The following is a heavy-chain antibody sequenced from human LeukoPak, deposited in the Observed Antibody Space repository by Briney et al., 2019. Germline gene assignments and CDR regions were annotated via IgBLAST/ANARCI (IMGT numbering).Heavy chain of an antibody. V-gene: IGHV4-34*01. Sequence: SETLSLTCADCGGSFSVYYGSWIRQPPGKGLEWIWEFNHSGSTNYNPSLKSRVTISVKSSKNQFPLILSSVTAADTSVYYFPRRRAWRGYSWVIYYYYYMDVWGKGTTVTVSS. J-gene: IGHJ6*03. CDR3: PRRRAWRGYSWVIYYYYYMDV. D-gene: IGHD5-18*01. CDR1: GGSFSVYY. CDR2: FNHSGST.